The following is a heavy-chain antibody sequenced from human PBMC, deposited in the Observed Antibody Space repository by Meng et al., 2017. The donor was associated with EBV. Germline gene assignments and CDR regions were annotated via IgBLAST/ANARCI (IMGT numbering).Heavy chain of an antibody. CDR3: AHRRDEYSSSWYGWFDP. J-gene: IGHJ5*02. Sequence: LKHSVPTLFKPPQTLPLTSSLPGFSLSTSGVGVGWIRQPPGKALEWLALIYWDDDKRYSPSLKSRLTITKDTSKNQVVLTMTNMDPVDTATYYCAHRRDEYSSSWYGWFDPWGQGTLVTVSS. CDR2: IYWDDDK. CDR1: GFSLSTSGVG. D-gene: IGHD6-13*01. V-gene: IGHV2-5*02.